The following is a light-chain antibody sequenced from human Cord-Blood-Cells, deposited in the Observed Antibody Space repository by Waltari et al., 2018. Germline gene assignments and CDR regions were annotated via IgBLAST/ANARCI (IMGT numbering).Light chain of an antibody. CDR2: DNN. CDR3: GTWDSSLSAGV. J-gene: IGLJ1*01. Sequence: QSVLTQPPSVSAAPGQTVTISCSGSSSNIGNTSVSWYQQLPGTARKLLIYDNNKRPSGIPDRFSGSKSGTSATLGITGLQTGDEADYYCGTWDSSLSAGVFGTGTKVTVL. CDR1: SSNIGNTS. V-gene: IGLV1-51*01.